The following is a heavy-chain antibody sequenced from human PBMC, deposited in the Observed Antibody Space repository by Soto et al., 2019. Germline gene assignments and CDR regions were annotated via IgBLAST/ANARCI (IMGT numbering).Heavy chain of an antibody. J-gene: IGHJ6*02. Sequence: QVQLVQSGAEVKKPGSSVKVSCKASGGTFSSYAISWVRQAPGQGLEWMGGIIPIPGTANYAQKFQGRVTITADESTSTAYMELSSLRSEDTAVYYCARSQGSSTSLEIYYYSYYGMEVWGQGTTVTVSS. CDR2: IIPIPGTA. V-gene: IGHV1-69*01. CDR1: GGTFSSYA. D-gene: IGHD2-2*01. CDR3: ARSQGSSTSLEIYYYSYYGMEV.